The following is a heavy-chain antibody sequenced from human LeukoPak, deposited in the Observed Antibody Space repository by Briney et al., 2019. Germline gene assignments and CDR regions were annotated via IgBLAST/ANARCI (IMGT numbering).Heavy chain of an antibody. D-gene: IGHD2-2*01. Sequence: GASLRLSCAASGFTFSSYAMSWVRQAPGKELEWVSAISGSGGSTYYADSVKGRFTISRDNSKNTLYLQMNSLRAEDTAVYYCAKPKGTHCSSTSCYLSGFDYWGQGTLVTVSS. V-gene: IGHV3-23*01. CDR2: ISGSGGST. CDR3: AKPKGTHCSSTSCYLSGFDY. CDR1: GFTFSSYA. J-gene: IGHJ4*02.